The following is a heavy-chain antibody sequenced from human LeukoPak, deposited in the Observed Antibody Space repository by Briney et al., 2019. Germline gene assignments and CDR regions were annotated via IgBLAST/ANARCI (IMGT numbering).Heavy chain of an antibody. CDR1: GGSISSSSYY. Sequence: PSETLSLTCTVSGGSISSSSYYWGWIRQPPGKGLEWIGSIYYSGSTYYNPSLKSRVTISVDTSKNQFSLKLSSVTAADTAVYYCALKPAYYDSSGSTDYWGQGTLVTVSS. J-gene: IGHJ4*02. V-gene: IGHV4-39*01. D-gene: IGHD3-22*01. CDR2: IYYSGST. CDR3: ALKPAYYDSSGSTDY.